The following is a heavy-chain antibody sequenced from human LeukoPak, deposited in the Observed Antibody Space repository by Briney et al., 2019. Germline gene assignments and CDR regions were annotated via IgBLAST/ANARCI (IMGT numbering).Heavy chain of an antibody. CDR3: ARDLRSGSYYFDY. CDR2: IFYSGGT. CDR1: GGSISSSSYY. V-gene: IGHV4-39*07. Sequence: SETLSLTCIVFGGSISSSSYYWGWIRQPPGKGLEWIGSIFYSGGTYYKPSLKSRVTISVDTSKNHFSLKLSSVTAADTAVYYCARDLRSGSYYFDYWGQGTLVTVSS. D-gene: IGHD1-26*01. J-gene: IGHJ4*02.